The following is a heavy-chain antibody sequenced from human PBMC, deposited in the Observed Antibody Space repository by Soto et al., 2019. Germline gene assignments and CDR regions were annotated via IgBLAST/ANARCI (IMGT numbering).Heavy chain of an antibody. CDR3: ARVRVIDYYFDY. J-gene: IGHJ4*02. D-gene: IGHD3-16*02. Sequence: SETLSLTCTVSGGSISSYYWSWIRQPPGKGLEWIGYIYYSGSTNYNPSLKSRVTISVDTSKNQFSLKLSSVTAADTAVYYCARVRVIDYYFDYWGQGTLVTVSS. CDR2: IYYSGST. CDR1: GGSISSYY. V-gene: IGHV4-59*01.